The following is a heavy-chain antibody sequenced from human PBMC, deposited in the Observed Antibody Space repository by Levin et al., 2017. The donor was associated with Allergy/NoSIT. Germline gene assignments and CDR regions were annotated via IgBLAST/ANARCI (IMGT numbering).Heavy chain of an antibody. J-gene: IGHJ4*02. Sequence: SQTLSLTCAISGDSVSSKSAAWNWIRQSPSRGLEWLGRTYYRSKWDYDYTLSLRSRMTIYPDTSENHFSLQLNSVTPEDTAVYYCARGHSSSPTSRLDYWGQGTLVTVSS. CDR1: GDSVSSKSAA. CDR2: TYYRSKWDY. V-gene: IGHV6-1*01. CDR3: ARGHSSSPTSRLDY. D-gene: IGHD6-6*01.